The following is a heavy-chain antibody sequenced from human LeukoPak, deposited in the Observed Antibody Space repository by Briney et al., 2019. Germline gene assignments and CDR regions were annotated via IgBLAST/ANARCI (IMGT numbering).Heavy chain of an antibody. V-gene: IGHV1-2*02. D-gene: IGHD3-22*01. CDR1: GYTFTGYY. Sequence: ASVKVSCKSSGYTFTGYYMRWVRHAPGQGLEWMGWINPNSGGTNYAQKFQGRVTMTRDTSISTAYMELSRLRSDDTAVYYCARAGYYYDSSGYWDYFDYWGQGTLVTVSS. CDR2: INPNSGGT. J-gene: IGHJ4*02. CDR3: ARAGYYYDSSGYWDYFDY.